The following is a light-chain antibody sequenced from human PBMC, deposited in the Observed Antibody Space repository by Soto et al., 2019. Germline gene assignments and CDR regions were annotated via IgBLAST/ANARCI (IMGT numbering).Light chain of an antibody. J-gene: IGLJ2*01. V-gene: IGLV1-51*01. Sequence: QSLLTQPPSVSAAPGETVTISCSGSTSNIGSHYVSWYQQFPRTAPKLLIYDDDRRPSGMPDRFSGSKSGTSATLGITGLQTGDEADYYCATWDSSLNVVLFGGGTKVTVL. CDR3: ATWDSSLNVVL. CDR1: TSNIGSHY. CDR2: DDD.